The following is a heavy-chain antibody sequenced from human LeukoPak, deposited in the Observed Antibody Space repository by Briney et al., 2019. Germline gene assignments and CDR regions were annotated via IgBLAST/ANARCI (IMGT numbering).Heavy chain of an antibody. D-gene: IGHD3-22*01. J-gene: IGHJ6*03. CDR1: GGSISSYY. CDR2: IYYSGST. Sequence: PSETLSLTCTVSGGSISSYYWSWIRQPPGKGLEWIGYIYYSGSTNYNPSLKSRVTISVDTSKNQFSLKLSSVTAADTAVYYCARVGYYDSSGYYSYYYYYYYMDVWGKGTTVTVSS. CDR3: ARVGYYDSSGYYSYYYYYYYMDV. V-gene: IGHV4-59*01.